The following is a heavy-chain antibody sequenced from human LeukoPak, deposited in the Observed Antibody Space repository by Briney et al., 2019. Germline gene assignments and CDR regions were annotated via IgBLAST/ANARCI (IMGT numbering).Heavy chain of an antibody. Sequence: PGGSLRLSWAASGFTFSSYWMSWVRQAPGKGLGLVGNIKQYGSEKYNVDSVKGRCTISRGNAKTSLYLQMNSLRAEHTAVYYCARDGYCSSTSCYVSYSYCYYGMDVWGQGTTVTVSS. J-gene: IGHJ6*02. V-gene: IGHV3-7*01. CDR3: ARDGYCSSTSCYVSYSYCYYGMDV. D-gene: IGHD2-2*03. CDR1: GFTFSSYW. CDR2: IKQYGSEK.